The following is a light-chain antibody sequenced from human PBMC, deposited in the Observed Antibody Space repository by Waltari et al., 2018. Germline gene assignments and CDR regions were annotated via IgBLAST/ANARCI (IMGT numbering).Light chain of an antibody. V-gene: IGKV3-20*01. J-gene: IGKJ1*01. CDR3: QHYVRLPVS. Sequence: EIVFTQSPGTLSMSPGGRTTPPCRASQSVSRSLAWYQQKPGQAPRLLIYGASSRATGVPDRFSGSGSGTDFSLTISRLEPEDFAVYYCQHYVRLPVSFGQGTKVEIK. CDR2: GAS. CDR1: QSVSRS.